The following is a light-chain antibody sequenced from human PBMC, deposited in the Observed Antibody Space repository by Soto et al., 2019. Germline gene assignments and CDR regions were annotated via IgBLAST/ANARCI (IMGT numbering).Light chain of an antibody. CDR3: QQYNGYWT. CDR2: EAS. Sequence: DIQMTQSPSTLSASVGDRVTITCRASQSISDYLAWYQQKPGKAPKLLIYEASSLKSGVPSRFSGSRSGTEYTLTISSLQPDDFATYYCQQYNGYWTFGQGTKVEIK. J-gene: IGKJ1*01. CDR1: QSISDY. V-gene: IGKV1-5*03.